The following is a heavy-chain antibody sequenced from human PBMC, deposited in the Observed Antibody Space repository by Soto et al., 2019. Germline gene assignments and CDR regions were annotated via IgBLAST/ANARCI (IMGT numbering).Heavy chain of an antibody. J-gene: IGHJ4*02. CDR3: VRGLNWIDTY. V-gene: IGHV3-15*01. Sequence: EVQLVESGGGLVKPGGSLRLSCAASGFTINDAWMTWVRQAPGKGLEWVGRIQSKADGGTTHYAAPVRGRFTVSTDDSNTTLYLEMNSLKTDDTAVYYCVRGLNWIDTYWGQGTLVTVSS. D-gene: IGHD1-1*01. CDR2: IQSKADGGTT. CDR1: GFTINDAW.